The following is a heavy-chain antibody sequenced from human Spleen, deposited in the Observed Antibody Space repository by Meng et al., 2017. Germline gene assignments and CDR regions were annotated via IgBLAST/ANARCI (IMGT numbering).Heavy chain of an antibody. CDR3: YRHVDY. CDR1: GFTFSNAW. J-gene: IGHJ4*01. CDR2: MKSNVDGGTV. Sequence: LSLTCAASGFTFSNAWMTWVRQAPGKGLEWIGRMKSNVDGGTVDYAAAVKDRFFISIDDSANTFYLQLNSLKTEDTAVYYCYRHVDYWGHGTLVTVSS. V-gene: IGHV3-15*01.